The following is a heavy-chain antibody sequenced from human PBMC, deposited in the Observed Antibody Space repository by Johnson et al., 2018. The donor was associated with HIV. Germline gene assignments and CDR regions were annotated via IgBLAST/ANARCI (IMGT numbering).Heavy chain of an antibody. V-gene: IGHV3-74*01. CDR1: GFTFSSYW. CDR3: AKDQWSSSWTNDAFDI. D-gene: IGHD6-13*01. Sequence: VQLVESGGGVVQPGGSLRLSCAASGFTFSSYWMHWVRQAPGKGLVWVSRINSDGSSTSYADSVKGRFPISRDNAKNSLYLQMNSLRAEDTAVYYCAKDQWSSSWTNDAFDIWGQGTMVTVSS. J-gene: IGHJ3*02. CDR2: INSDGSST.